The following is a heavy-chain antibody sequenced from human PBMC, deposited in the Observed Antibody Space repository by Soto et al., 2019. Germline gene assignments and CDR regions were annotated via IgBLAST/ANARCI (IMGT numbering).Heavy chain of an antibody. CDR3: ARIEWYSYGLFDY. CDR1: GYTFTSYA. Sequence: QVQLVQSGAEVKKPGASVKVSCKASGYTFTSYAMHWVRQAPGQRLEWMGWSNAGNGNTKYSQKFQGRVTITRDTSASTAYRELSSLRSEDTAVYYCARIEWYSYGLFDYWGQGTLVTVSS. V-gene: IGHV1-3*01. D-gene: IGHD5-18*01. CDR2: SNAGNGNT. J-gene: IGHJ4*02.